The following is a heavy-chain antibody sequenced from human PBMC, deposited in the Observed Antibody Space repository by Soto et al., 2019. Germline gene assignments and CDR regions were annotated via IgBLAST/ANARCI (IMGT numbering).Heavy chain of an antibody. V-gene: IGHV4-31*03. CDR1: GGSISSGGYY. CDR3: ASVPLRGMGFDL. J-gene: IGHJ5*02. D-gene: IGHD2-15*01. Sequence: QVQLQESGPGLVKPSQTLSLTCTVSGGSISSGGYYWSWIRQHPGKGLEWIGYIYYSGSTYYNPNMQSRVTISVNPSKNQFALTLSSVTATDSAVYYCASVPLRGMGFDLWGQGTLVTASS. CDR2: IYYSGST.